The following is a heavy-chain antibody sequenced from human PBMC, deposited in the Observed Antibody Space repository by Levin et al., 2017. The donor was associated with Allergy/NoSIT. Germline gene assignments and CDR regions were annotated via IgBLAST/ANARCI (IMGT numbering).Heavy chain of an antibody. D-gene: IGHD4-11*01. Sequence: GSLRLSCAASGFTFSSYGMHWVRQAPGKGLEWIGYVYHSGSANYNPSLKSRVTISVDTSKNQFSLRLTSVTAADTAVYYCARGPNYGNKFDFWGQGTLVTVSP. CDR3: ARGPNYGNKFDF. V-gene: IGHV4-59*01. CDR1: GFTFSSYG. J-gene: IGHJ4*02. CDR2: VYHSGSA.